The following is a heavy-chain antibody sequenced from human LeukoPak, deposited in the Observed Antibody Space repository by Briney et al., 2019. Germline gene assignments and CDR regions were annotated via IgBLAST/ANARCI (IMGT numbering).Heavy chain of an antibody. V-gene: IGHV3-53*01. CDR1: GFTFSSYA. Sequence: GGSLRLSCAGSGFTFSSYAMSWVRQAPGKGLEWVSVIYAGGAAYYADYVKGRFTISRDTSNNTLILQMHSLRVEDTAVYYCARSTSYHFDSWGQGTLVTVSS. CDR2: IYAGGAA. J-gene: IGHJ4*02. D-gene: IGHD2-2*01. CDR3: ARSTSYHFDS.